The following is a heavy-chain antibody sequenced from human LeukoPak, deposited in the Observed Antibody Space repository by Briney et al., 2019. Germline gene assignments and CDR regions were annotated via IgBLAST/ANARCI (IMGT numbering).Heavy chain of an antibody. J-gene: IGHJ4*02. V-gene: IGHV3-23*01. CDR2: ISDSGGST. D-gene: IGHD3-22*01. CDR1: GITLSNYG. CDR3: AKRGVVIRVILVGFQKAAYYFDS. Sequence: GGSLRLSCAVSGITLSNYGTSWVRQAPGKGLEWVAGISDSGGSTSYADSVKGRFTISRDNPKNTLFLQMNSLRAEDTAVYFCAKRGVVIRVILVGFQKAAYYFDSWGQGALVTVSS.